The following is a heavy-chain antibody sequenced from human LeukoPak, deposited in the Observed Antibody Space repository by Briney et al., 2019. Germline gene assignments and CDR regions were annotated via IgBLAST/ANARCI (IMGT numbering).Heavy chain of an antibody. CDR2: ISGSSGST. CDR1: GFTFSSYA. J-gene: IGHJ2*01. Sequence: GGSLRLSCAASGFTFSSYAMSWVRQAPGKGLEWVSAISGSSGSTYYADSVKGRFTISRDNSKNTLYLQVKSLTAEDTAVYYCAKDAGNEYWYFDLWGRGTLVTVSS. D-gene: IGHD2-8*01. V-gene: IGHV3-23*01. CDR3: AKDAGNEYWYFDL.